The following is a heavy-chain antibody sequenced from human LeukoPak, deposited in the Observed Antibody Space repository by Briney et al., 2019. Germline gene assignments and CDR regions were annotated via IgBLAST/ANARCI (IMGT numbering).Heavy chain of an antibody. D-gene: IGHD4-11*01. CDR2: IYPGDSDP. CDR1: GYNFTNYL. J-gene: IGHJ4*02. V-gene: IGHV5-51*01. Sequence: GESLTISCKGSGYNFTNYLIAWVRQMPRKGLDWMGFIYPGDSDPRYSPSFQGQVTISADKSISTAYLQWNSLKASDTAMYYCARSKSKPSFDYWGQGTLVTVSS. CDR3: ARSKSKPSFDY.